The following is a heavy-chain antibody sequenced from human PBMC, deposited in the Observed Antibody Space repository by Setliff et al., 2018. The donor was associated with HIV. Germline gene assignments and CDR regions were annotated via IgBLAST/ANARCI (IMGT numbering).Heavy chain of an antibody. J-gene: IGHJ4*02. CDR3: ARDWVDTAMADDY. CDR1: GFTFNTYS. CDR2: ISSSSGTI. D-gene: IGHD5-18*01. V-gene: IGHV3-48*02. Sequence: SLRLSCVVSGFTFNTYSMNWVRQAPGKGLEWVSYISSSSGTIKHYADSVEGRFTISRDNAKNSLYLQMNSLRDGDTALYYCARDWVDTAMADDYWGQGTLVTVSS.